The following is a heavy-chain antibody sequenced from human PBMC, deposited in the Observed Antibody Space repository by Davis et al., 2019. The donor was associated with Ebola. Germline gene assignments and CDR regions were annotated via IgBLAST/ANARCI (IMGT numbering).Heavy chain of an antibody. V-gene: IGHV3-74*01. D-gene: IGHD6-6*01. J-gene: IGHJ3*02. CDR2: INSDGSST. CDR1: GFTFSSYW. Sequence: GESLKISCAASGFTFSSYWMHWVRQAPGKGLVWVSRINSDGSSTSYADSVKGRFTISRDNAKNTLYLQMNSLRAEDTAVYYCTRSPSSSSPLGAFDIWGQGTMVTVSS. CDR3: TRSPSSSSPLGAFDI.